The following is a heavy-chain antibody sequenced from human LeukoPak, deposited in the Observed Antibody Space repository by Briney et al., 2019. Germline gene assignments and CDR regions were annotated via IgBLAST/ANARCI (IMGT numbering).Heavy chain of an antibody. CDR2: ISGSGGST. V-gene: IGHV3-23*01. D-gene: IGHD6-6*01. J-gene: IGHJ4*02. Sequence: PGGSLRLSCAASGFTFSTFAMIWVRQPPGKGLEWVSDISGSGGSTYYADSVKGRFTISRDNSKNTLYLQMNSLRAEDTAVYYCARAHFSSYYFDYWGQGTLVTVSS. CDR1: GFTFSTFA. CDR3: ARAHFSSYYFDY.